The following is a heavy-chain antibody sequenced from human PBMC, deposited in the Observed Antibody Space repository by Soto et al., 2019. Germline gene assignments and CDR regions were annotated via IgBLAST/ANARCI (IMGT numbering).Heavy chain of an antibody. D-gene: IGHD5-12*01. CDR1: GCSSSSYY. CDR3: ARDRGGYDDY. V-gene: IGHV4-4*07. CDR2: IYTSGST. Sequence: PSGTLSRPRLDSGCSSSSYYWSWIRQPAGKGLEWIGRIYTSGSTNYNPSLKSRVTMSVDTSKNQFSLKLSSVTAADTAVYYCARDRGGYDDYWGQGTLVTVS. J-gene: IGHJ4*02.